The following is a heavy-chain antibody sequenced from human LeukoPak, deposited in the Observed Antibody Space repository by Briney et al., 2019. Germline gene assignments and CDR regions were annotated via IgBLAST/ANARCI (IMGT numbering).Heavy chain of an antibody. D-gene: IGHD6-19*01. J-gene: IGHJ6*04. CDR1: GFTFSTYW. Sequence: GGSLRLSCAASGFTFSTYWMNWVRRAHGKGREWVANIKQDGSEKYYVDSVKGRFTLSRDSAKNSLYLQMNSLRAEDTAVYYCAKGSGWYYYYYGMDVWGKGTTVTVSS. CDR2: IKQDGSEK. CDR3: AKGSGWYYYYYGMDV. V-gene: IGHV3-7*03.